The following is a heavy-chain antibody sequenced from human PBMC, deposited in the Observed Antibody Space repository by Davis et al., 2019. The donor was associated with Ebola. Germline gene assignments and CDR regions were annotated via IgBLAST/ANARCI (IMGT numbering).Heavy chain of an antibody. V-gene: IGHV1-2*02. CDR3: ARAPGSGYDLYYYYYMDV. CDR1: GYTFTGYY. Sequence: ASVKVSCKASGYTFTGYYIHWVRQAPGQGLEWMGWINPNSGGTNYAQKFQGRVTMTRDTSISTAYMDLSRLRSDDTAVYYCARAPGSGYDLYYYYYMDVWGKGTTVTVSS. CDR2: INPNSGGT. D-gene: IGHD5-12*01. J-gene: IGHJ6*03.